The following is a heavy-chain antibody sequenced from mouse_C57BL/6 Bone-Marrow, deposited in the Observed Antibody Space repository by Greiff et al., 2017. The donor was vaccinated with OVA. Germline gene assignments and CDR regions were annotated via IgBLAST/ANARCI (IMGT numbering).Heavy chain of an antibody. CDR1: GYTFTDYN. CDR3: ASADYDGSSPNWYFDV. Sequence: EVQLQQPGPELVKPGASVKIPCKASGYTFTDYNMDWVKQSHGKSLEWIGNINPNNGGTIYNQKFKGKATLTVDKSSSTAYMELRSLTSEDTAADYCASADYDGSSPNWYFDVWGTGTTVTVSS. V-gene: IGHV1-18*01. J-gene: IGHJ1*03. CDR2: INPNNGGT. D-gene: IGHD1-1*01.